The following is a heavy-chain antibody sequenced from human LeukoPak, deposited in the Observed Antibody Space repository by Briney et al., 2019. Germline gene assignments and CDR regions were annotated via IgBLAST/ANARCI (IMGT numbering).Heavy chain of an antibody. J-gene: IGHJ4*02. CDR1: GFTFDDYA. V-gene: IGHV3-9*01. Sequence: GGSLRLSCAASGFTFDDYAMHWVRQAPGKGLEWVSGISWNSGSIGYADSVKGRFTISRDNAKNSLYLQMNSLRAEDTALYYCAKGLVGATIGADFDYWGQGTLVTVSS. D-gene: IGHD1-26*01. CDR3: AKGLVGATIGADFDY. CDR2: ISWNSGSI.